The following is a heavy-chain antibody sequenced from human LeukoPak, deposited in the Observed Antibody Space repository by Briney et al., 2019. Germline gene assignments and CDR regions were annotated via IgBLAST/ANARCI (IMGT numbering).Heavy chain of an antibody. CDR1: GFTFSSLA. Sequence: GGSLRLSCVASGFTFSSLATNWVRQAPGKGLEWVSSISSNSSYIQYADSVKGRFTISRDNARNSLYLQMNNLRAEDTAVYYCASLPWLVRWIYYWGQGTLVTVSS. CDR3: ASLPWLVRWIYY. CDR2: ISSNSSYI. D-gene: IGHD6-19*01. V-gene: IGHV3-21*01. J-gene: IGHJ4*02.